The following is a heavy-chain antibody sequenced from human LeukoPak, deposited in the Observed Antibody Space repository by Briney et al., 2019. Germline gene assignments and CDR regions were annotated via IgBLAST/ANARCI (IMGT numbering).Heavy chain of an antibody. V-gene: IGHV3-30*03. CDR2: ISYDGSNK. J-gene: IGHJ6*03. CDR1: GFTFSSYG. Sequence: PGGSLRLSCAASGFTFSSYGMHWVRQAPGKGLEWVAVISYDGSNKYYADSVKGRFTISRDNAKNSLYLQMNSLRAEDTAVYYCARYCSSTSCYSDYYYYMDVWGKGTTVTVSS. D-gene: IGHD2-2*01. CDR3: ARYCSSTSCYSDYYYYMDV.